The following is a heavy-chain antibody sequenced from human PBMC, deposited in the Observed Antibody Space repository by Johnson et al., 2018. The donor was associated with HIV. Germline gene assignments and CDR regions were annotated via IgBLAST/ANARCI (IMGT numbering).Heavy chain of an antibody. CDR3: AKDNDVLQQLVVGSGDAFDI. D-gene: IGHD6-13*01. J-gene: IGHJ3*02. CDR2: ITNSAATM. CDR1: GFTFSGYW. V-gene: IGHV3-11*01. Sequence: QVQLVESGGGLVQSGGSLRLSCAASGFTFSGYWMSWVRQAPGKGLEWVSFITNSAATMYYADSVKDRFTISRDNAKNSLYLQMNSLSAEDTALYYCAKDNDVLQQLVVGSGDAFDIWGQGTMVTVSS.